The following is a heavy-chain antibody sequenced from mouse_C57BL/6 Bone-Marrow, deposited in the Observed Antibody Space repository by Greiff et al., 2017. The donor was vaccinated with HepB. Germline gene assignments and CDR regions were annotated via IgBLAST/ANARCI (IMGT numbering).Heavy chain of an antibody. V-gene: IGHV1-50*01. CDR1: GYTFTSYW. D-gene: IGHD1-1*01. J-gene: IGHJ3*01. CDR2: IDPSDSYT. Sequence: QVQLQQPGAELVKPGASVKLSCKASGYTFTSYWMQWVKQRPGQGLEWIGEIDPSDSYTNYNQKFKGKATLTVDTSSSTAYMQLSSLTSEDSAVYYCANGYYYGRTWFAYWGQGTLVTVSA. CDR3: ANGYYYGRTWFAY.